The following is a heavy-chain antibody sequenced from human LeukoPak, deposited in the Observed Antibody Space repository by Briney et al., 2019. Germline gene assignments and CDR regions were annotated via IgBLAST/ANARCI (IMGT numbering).Heavy chain of an antibody. J-gene: IGHJ5*02. Sequence: GESLKISCKGSGYSFTSYWIGWVRQMPGKGLEWMRIIYPGDSDTRYSPSFQGQVTISADKSISTAYLQWSSLKASDTAMYYCATLGYYYDSSGYFGINRNWFDPWGQGTLVAVSS. V-gene: IGHV5-51*01. CDR2: IYPGDSDT. CDR3: ATLGYYYDSSGYFGINRNWFDP. D-gene: IGHD3-22*01. CDR1: GYSFTSYW.